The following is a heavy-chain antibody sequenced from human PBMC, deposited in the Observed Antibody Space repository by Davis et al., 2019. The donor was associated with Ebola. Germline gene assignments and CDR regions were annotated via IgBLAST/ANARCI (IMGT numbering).Heavy chain of an antibody. J-gene: IGHJ4*02. CDR2: IYPGDSET. D-gene: IGHD3-10*01. Sequence: PGGSLRLSCKGSGYSFTSYWIAWVRQMPGKGLECMGIIYPGDSETRYSPSFQGQVTISVDKSISTVYLQWSSLKASDTAMYYCSGFGLQWGQGTLVSVSS. V-gene: IGHV5-51*01. CDR3: SGFGLQ. CDR1: GYSFTSYW.